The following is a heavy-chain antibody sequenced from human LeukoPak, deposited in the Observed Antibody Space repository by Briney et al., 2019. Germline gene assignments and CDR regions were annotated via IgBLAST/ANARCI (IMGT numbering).Heavy chain of an antibody. J-gene: IGHJ4*02. CDR3: AKMNRLSDD. V-gene: IGHV3-30*18. D-gene: IGHD1-14*01. CDR1: GFTFGTYG. Sequence: GGSLRLSCAASGFTFGTYGMHWVRQAPGKGPEWVTFVSYDGSSKYYADSVKGRFTISRDNSKNTLYLQMNSLRAEDTAVYYCAKMNRLSDDWGQGTLVTVSS. CDR2: VSYDGSSK.